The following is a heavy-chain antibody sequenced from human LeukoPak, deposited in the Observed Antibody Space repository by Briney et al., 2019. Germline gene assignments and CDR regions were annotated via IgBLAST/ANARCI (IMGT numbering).Heavy chain of an antibody. Sequence: GGSLRLSCAASGFTFNSYGMHWVRRAPGKGLEWVAFIRHDGSTKYYADSVKGRFTISRDNSKNTLYLQMNSLRAEDTAVYYCGRDVSDTVVVITHNFDYWGQGTLVTVSS. D-gene: IGHD3-22*01. CDR1: GFTFNSYG. J-gene: IGHJ4*02. CDR2: IRHDGSTK. V-gene: IGHV3-30*02. CDR3: GRDVSDTVVVITHNFDY.